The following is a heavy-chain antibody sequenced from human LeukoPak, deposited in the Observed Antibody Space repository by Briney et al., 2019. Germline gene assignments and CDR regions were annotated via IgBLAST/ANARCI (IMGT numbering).Heavy chain of an antibody. Sequence: SQTLSLTCTVSGGSISSGDYYWSWIRQPPGKGLEWIGYIYYSGSTHYNPSLKSRVTISVDTSKNQFSLKLSSVTAADTAVYYCARGEEQRWYSYGMDVWGKGTTVTVSS. D-gene: IGHD5-24*01. CDR3: ARGEEQRWYSYGMDV. J-gene: IGHJ6*04. CDR1: GGSISSGDYY. V-gene: IGHV4-30-4*01. CDR2: IYYSGST.